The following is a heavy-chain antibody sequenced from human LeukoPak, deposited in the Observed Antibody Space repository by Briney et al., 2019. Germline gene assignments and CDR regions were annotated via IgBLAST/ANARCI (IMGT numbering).Heavy chain of an antibody. V-gene: IGHV1-2*06. CDR3: ARDHEDCSSASCYD. CDR1: GYTFIGYF. CDR2: INPNSGGT. J-gene: IGHJ4*02. Sequence: EASVKVSCKASGYTFIGYFMNWVRQAPGQGLEWMGRINPNSGGTNYAQKFQGRVTMTRDTSISTAYMELSRLRSDDTAEYYCARDHEDCSSASCYDWGQGTLVTVSS. D-gene: IGHD2-2*01.